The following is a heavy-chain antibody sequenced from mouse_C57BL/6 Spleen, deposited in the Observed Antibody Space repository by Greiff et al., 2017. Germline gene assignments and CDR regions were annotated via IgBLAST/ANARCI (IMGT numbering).Heavy chain of an antibody. D-gene: IGHD4-1*01. CDR1: GFTFTDYY. V-gene: IGHV7-3*01. CDR3: ARSHWDAGDYAMDY. Sequence: EVKLMESGGGLVQPGGSLSLSCAASGFTFTDYYMSWVRQPPGKALEWLGFIRNKANGYTTEYSASVKGRFTISRDNSQSILYLQMNALRAEDSATYYCARSHWDAGDYAMDYWGQGTSVTVSS. CDR2: IRNKANGYTT. J-gene: IGHJ4*01.